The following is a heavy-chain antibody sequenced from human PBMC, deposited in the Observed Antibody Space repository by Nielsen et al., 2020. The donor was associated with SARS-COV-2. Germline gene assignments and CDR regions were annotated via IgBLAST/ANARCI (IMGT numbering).Heavy chain of an antibody. CDR3: ARGRMVRGVRLYNWFDP. V-gene: IGHV4-59*12. Sequence: SETLSLTCTVSGGSISSYYWSWIRQPPGKGLEWIGYIYYSGNTNYNPSLKSRVTISVDSSKNQFSLKLSSVTAADTAVYYCARGRMVRGVRLYNWFDPWGQGTLVTVSS. CDR2: IYYSGNT. CDR1: GGSISSYY. D-gene: IGHD3-10*01. J-gene: IGHJ5*02.